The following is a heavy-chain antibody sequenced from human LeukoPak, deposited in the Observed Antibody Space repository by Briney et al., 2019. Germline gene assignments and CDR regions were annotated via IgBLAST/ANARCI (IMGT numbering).Heavy chain of an antibody. D-gene: IGHD3-3*01. Sequence: GGSLRLSCAASGFTFSSYAMTWVRQAPGEGLEWVSAISGSGGSPYYADSVKGRFTISRDNSKNTMYVQMNSLRAEDTAVYYCATGGGYDFWSGYRYFDYWGQGTLVIVSS. J-gene: IGHJ4*02. V-gene: IGHV3-23*01. CDR2: ISGSGGSP. CDR1: GFTFSSYA. CDR3: ATGGGYDFWSGYRYFDY.